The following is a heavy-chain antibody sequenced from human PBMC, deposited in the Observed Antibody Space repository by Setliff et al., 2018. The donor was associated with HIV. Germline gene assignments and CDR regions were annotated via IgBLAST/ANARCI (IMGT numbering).Heavy chain of an antibody. D-gene: IGHD5-12*01. V-gene: IGHV3-49*04. CDR2: IRSIGHYGTI. J-gene: IGHJ2*01. CDR3: ARDLGGYIVATLSYFDL. Sequence: GGSLRLSCTASGFTFGDYSMGWVRQAPGKGLEWVSLIRSIGHYGTIEYAASVKGRFTISRDDSKSIAYLQMNSLKTEDTAVYYCARDLGGYIVATLSYFDLWGRGTLVTVSS. CDR1: GFTFGDYS.